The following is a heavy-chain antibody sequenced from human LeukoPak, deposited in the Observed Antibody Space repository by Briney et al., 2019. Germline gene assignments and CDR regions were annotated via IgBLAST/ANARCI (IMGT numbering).Heavy chain of an antibody. CDR3: AKDLSSGWYGDAFDI. CDR1: GFTFDDYA. CDR2: ISWNSGSI. Sequence: GGSLRLSCAAPGFTFDDYAMHWVPQAPGKGLEWVSGISWNSGSIGYADSVKGRFTISRDNAKNSLYLQMNSLRAEDTALYYCAKDLSSGWYGDAFDIWGQGTMVTVSS. J-gene: IGHJ3*02. D-gene: IGHD6-19*01. V-gene: IGHV3-9*01.